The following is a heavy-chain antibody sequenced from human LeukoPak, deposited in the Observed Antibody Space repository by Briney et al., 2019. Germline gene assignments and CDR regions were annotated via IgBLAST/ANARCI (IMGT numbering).Heavy chain of an antibody. Sequence: GGSLRLSCSASGFIFSTYGMHWVRQAPGKGLEYVSAISTDGHTTYYTDSVKGRFIVSRDNSKNTLYLQMSSLRPEDTAVYYCATWRTAKTGFDYWGQGTLVTVSS. V-gene: IGHV3-64D*09. CDR1: GFIFSTYG. CDR3: ATWRTAKTGFDY. D-gene: IGHD1-1*01. J-gene: IGHJ4*02. CDR2: ISTDGHTT.